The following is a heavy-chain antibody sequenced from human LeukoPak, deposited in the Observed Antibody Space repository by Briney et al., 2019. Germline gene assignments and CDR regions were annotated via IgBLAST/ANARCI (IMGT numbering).Heavy chain of an antibody. D-gene: IGHD4-11*01. V-gene: IGHV6-1*01. CDR1: GDSVSSNRAT. Sequence: SQTLSLTCAISGDSVSSNRATWNWIRQSPSRGLEWLGRTYYMSKWYNDYAVSVKSRIAINPDTSKNQFSLQLNSVTPEDTAVYFCAGTTDYSSFLAFWGQGTLVTVSS. CDR3: AGTTDYSSFLAF. J-gene: IGHJ4*02. CDR2: TYYMSKWYN.